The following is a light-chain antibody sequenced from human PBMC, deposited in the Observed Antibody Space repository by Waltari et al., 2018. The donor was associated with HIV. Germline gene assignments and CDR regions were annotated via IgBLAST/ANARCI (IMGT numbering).Light chain of an antibody. CDR3: SSYKTRSSVV. Sequence: QSALTQPASVSGSPAPSLTISCTVTPSYISGNNSVSWYQQHPGKAPKLMIYEVSYRPSGVSDRFSGSKSGNTASLTISGLQTEDEADYYCSSYKTRSSVVFGGGTKLTVL. CDR1: PSYISGNNS. J-gene: IGLJ2*01. CDR2: EVS. V-gene: IGLV2-14*01.